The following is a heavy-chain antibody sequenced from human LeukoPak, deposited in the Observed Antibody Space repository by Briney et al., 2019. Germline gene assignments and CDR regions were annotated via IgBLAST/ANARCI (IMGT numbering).Heavy chain of an antibody. J-gene: IGHJ3*02. CDR1: GYTFTSYG. CDR2: ISAYNGNT. Sequence: ASVKVPCKASGYTFTSYGISWVRQAPGRGLEWMGWISAYNGNTNYAQKLQGRVTMTTDTSTSTAYMELRSLRSDDTAVYYCATSSGLSGLEAFDIWGQGTMVTVSS. CDR3: ATSSGLSGLEAFDI. D-gene: IGHD3-22*01. V-gene: IGHV1-18*01.